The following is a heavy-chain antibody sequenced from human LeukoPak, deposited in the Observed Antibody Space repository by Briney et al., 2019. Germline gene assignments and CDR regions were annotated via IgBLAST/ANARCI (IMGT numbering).Heavy chain of an antibody. J-gene: IGHJ4*02. CDR2: IYYSVNT. D-gene: IGHD6-19*01. CDR3: ARHHATGWYSL. Sequence: SETLSLTCTVSGGSISGYYWSWVRQPPGKGPEWIGYIYYSVNTNYNPSLKGRVTISIDPSKNQLSLKLTSVAAADTAVYYCARHHATGWYSLWGQGTLVTVSS. CDR1: GGSISGYY. V-gene: IGHV4-59*01.